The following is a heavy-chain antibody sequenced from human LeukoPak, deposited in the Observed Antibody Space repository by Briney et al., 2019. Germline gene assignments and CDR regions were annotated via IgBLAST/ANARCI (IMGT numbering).Heavy chain of an antibody. D-gene: IGHD3-16*01. CDR2: IYYSGST. CDR3: VRGSTLRHYQY. Sequence: WVRRPPGKGLEWIGSIYYSGSTYYHPSLKSRVTVSVDTSKNQFSLKLSSVTAADTAVYYCVRGSTLRHYQYWGQGTLVTVSS. J-gene: IGHJ4*02. V-gene: IGHV4-39*01.